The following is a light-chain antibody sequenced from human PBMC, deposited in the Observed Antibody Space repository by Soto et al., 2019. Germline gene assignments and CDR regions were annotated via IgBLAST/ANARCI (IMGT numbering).Light chain of an antibody. CDR2: DTS. CDR1: QSVSRY. V-gene: IGKV3-11*01. Sequence: EIVLTQSPGTLSLSPGERATLSCRASQSVSRYLAWYQQKPGQAPRLLIYDTSNRATDIPARFSGSGSGTDFTLTITGLKPEDFAVYYCQQRYNWPLTFGGGTKVEIK. J-gene: IGKJ4*01. CDR3: QQRYNWPLT.